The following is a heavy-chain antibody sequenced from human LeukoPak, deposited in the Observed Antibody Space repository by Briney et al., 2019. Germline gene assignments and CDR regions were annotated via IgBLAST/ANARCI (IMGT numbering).Heavy chain of an antibody. Sequence: SETLSLTCAVYGGSFSGYYWSWIRQPPGKGLEWIGEINHSGSTNYNPSLKSRVTISVDTSKNQFSLKLSSVTAADTAVYYCARVIAVAGSPFDYWGQGTLVTVSS. CDR3: ARVIAVAGSPFDY. D-gene: IGHD6-19*01. J-gene: IGHJ4*02. V-gene: IGHV4-34*01. CDR2: INHSGST. CDR1: GGSFSGYY.